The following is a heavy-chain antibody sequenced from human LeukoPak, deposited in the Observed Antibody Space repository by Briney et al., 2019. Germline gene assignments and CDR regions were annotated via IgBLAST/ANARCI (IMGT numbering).Heavy chain of an antibody. J-gene: IGHJ6*02. V-gene: IGHV3-21*01. CDR3: ARDKKTAAAGTDYYYYYGMDV. CDR1: GFTFSSYS. Sequence: GGSLRLSCAASGFTFSSYSMNWVRQAPGKGLEWVSSISSSSSYIYYADSVEGRFTISRDNAKNSLYLQMNSLRAEDTAVYYCARDKKTAAAGTDYYYYYGMDVWGQGTTVTVSS. D-gene: IGHD6-13*01. CDR2: ISSSSSYI.